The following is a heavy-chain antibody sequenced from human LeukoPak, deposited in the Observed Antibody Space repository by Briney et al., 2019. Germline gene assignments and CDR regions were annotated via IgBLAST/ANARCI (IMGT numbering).Heavy chain of an antibody. Sequence: GGSLRLSCAASGFSFSSYALSWVRQAPGKGLEWVSRINSDGRSTSYADSVKGRFTISRDNAKNTLYLQMNSLRAEDTAVYYCAKERSKRVSRAHLHTVVTAPIDYWGQGTLVTVSS. V-gene: IGHV3-74*01. CDR2: INSDGRST. CDR1: GFSFSSYA. J-gene: IGHJ4*02. D-gene: IGHD2-21*02. CDR3: AKERSKRVSRAHLHTVVTAPIDY.